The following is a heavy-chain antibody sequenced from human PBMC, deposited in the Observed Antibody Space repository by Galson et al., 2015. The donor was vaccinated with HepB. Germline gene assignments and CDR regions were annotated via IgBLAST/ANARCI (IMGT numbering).Heavy chain of an antibody. Sequence: SLRLSCAASGFTFSSYSMNWVRQAPGKGLEWVSSISSSSSYIYYADSVKGRFTISRDNAKNSLYLQMNSLRAEDTAVYYCASQSVVPAATPWYYYYGMDVWGQGTTVTVSS. CDR2: ISSSSSYI. D-gene: IGHD2-2*01. CDR1: GFTFSSYS. V-gene: IGHV3-21*01. CDR3: ASQSVVPAATPWYYYYGMDV. J-gene: IGHJ6*02.